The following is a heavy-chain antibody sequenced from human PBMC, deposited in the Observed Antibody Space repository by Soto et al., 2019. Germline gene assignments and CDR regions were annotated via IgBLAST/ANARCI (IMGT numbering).Heavy chain of an antibody. CDR3: ARQRDVTIFGVVDYYYYGMDF. V-gene: IGHV5-51*01. Sequence: GSLKSSCKGCGYRFTSYWIGWVRQMPGKGLEWMGIIYPGDSDTRYSPSFQGQVTISADKSISTAYLQWSSLKASDTAMYYCARQRDVTIFGVVDYYYYGMDFWGQGTTVTVSS. J-gene: IGHJ6*02. CDR2: IYPGDSDT. CDR1: GYRFTSYW. D-gene: IGHD3-3*01.